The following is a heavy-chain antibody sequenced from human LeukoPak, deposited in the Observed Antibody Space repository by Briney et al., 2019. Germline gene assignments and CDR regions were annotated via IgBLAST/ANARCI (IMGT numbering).Heavy chain of an antibody. CDR2: IYPGESDT. J-gene: IGHJ6*02. D-gene: IGHD2-2*01. CDR3: ARPSGYCSSTSCYRDYGMDV. CDR1: GYSFTSYW. Sequence: GESLKISCEGSGYSFTSYWIGWVRQMPGKGLEWMGIIYPGESDTRYSPSFQGQVTISADRSISTAYLQWSSLKASDTAMYYCARPSGYCSSTSCYRDYGMDVWGQGTTVTVSS. V-gene: IGHV5-51*01.